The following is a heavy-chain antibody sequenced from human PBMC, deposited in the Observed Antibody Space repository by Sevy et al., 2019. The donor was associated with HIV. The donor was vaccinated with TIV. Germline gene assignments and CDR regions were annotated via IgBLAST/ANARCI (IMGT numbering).Heavy chain of an antibody. J-gene: IGHJ4*02. D-gene: IGHD2-15*01. V-gene: IGHV7-4-1*02. CDR3: ASGRDSGDY. CDR1: GYTFTNYA. Sequence: ASVKVSCKASGYTFTNYAMNWVRQAPGQGLEWMGWINTNTGTPRYAQGFTGRFVFSLDTSVNTAYLQINSLKTDDTAVYYCASGRDSGDYWGQGTLVTVSS. CDR2: INTNTGTP.